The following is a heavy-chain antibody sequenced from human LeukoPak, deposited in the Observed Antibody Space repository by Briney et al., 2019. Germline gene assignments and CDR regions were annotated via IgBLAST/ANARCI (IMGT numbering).Heavy chain of an antibody. J-gene: IGHJ4*02. Sequence: ASVKVSCKASGYTFTSYDINWVRQATGQGLEWMGWMNPNSGNTGYAQKFQGRVTMTRNTSINTAYMELSSLRSEDTAVYYCARGPPVAVAGMGRDYFDYWGQGTLVTVSS. D-gene: IGHD6-19*01. CDR2: MNPNSGNT. CDR3: ARGPPVAVAGMGRDYFDY. CDR1: GYTFTSYD. V-gene: IGHV1-8*01.